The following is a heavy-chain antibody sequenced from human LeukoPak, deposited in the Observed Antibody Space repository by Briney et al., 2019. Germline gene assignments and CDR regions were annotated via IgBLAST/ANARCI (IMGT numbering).Heavy chain of an antibody. CDR3: AKDRGNDYGVFDH. V-gene: IGHV3-48*01. CDR1: GFIFSSYS. D-gene: IGHD4-17*01. CDR2: ISSGSGTT. Sequence: GGSLRLSCAASGFIFSSYSMNWVRQTPGKGLEWISYISSGSGTTYYGDSVQGRFITSRDNAKNSLHLQMNSLRAEDTGVYYCAKDRGNDYGVFDHWGQGILVTVSS. J-gene: IGHJ5*02.